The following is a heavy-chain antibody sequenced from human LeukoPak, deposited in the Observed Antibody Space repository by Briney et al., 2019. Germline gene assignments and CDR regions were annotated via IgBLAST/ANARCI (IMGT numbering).Heavy chain of an antibody. J-gene: IGHJ5*02. V-gene: IGHV1-46*01. Sequence: SVKVSCKASGCAFTSYYMHWVRQAPRQGLEWMGIINPSGGSTSYAQQFQGRVTMTRDTSTSTVYMELSSLRSEDTAVYYCARGIGAYYDFWSGYPDSDWFDPWGQGTLVTVSS. CDR1: GCAFTSYY. D-gene: IGHD3-3*01. CDR2: INPSGGST. CDR3: ARGIGAYYDFWSGYPDSDWFDP.